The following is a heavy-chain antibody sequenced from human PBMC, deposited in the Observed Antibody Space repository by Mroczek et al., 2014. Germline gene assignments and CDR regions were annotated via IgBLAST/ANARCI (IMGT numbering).Heavy chain of an antibody. CDR2: IWYDGSNK. J-gene: IGHJ4*02. D-gene: IGHD6-19*01. CDR3: ARVGAVAGTSLGVGYGLDY. Sequence: QVQLVQSGGGVVQPGRSLRLSCAASGFTFSSYGMHWVRQAPGKGLEWVAVIWYDGSNKYYADSVKGRFTISRDNSKNTLYLQMNSLRAEDTAVYYCARVGAVAGTSLGVGYGLDYWGQGTLVTVSS. V-gene: IGHV3-33*01. CDR1: GFTFSSYG.